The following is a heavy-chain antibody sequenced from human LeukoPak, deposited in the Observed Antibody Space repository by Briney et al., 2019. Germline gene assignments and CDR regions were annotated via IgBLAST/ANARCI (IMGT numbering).Heavy chain of an antibody. V-gene: IGHV3-7*04. Sequence: GGSLRLSCVASGFSFSSYWMSWVRQAPGKGLEWVANINQDGSEKYYVDSVKGRFTISRDNAKNSLYLRMNSLRAEDTAVYFCARDPMAGTVDYWGQGTLVTVSS. CDR1: GFSFSSYW. CDR3: ARDPMAGTVDY. J-gene: IGHJ4*02. CDR2: INQDGSEK. D-gene: IGHD6-19*01.